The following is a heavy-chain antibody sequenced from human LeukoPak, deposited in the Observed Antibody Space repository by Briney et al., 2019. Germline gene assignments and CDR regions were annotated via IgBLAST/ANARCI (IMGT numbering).Heavy chain of an antibody. Sequence: SGTLSLTCAVSGGSISSSNWWSWVRQPPGKGLEWIGEIYHSGSTNYNPSLKSRVTISVDKSKNQFSLKLSSVTAADTAVYYCARKAGSGPWGSYYMDVWGKGITVTVSS. V-gene: IGHV4-4*02. CDR3: ARKAGSGPWGSYYMDV. D-gene: IGHD6-19*01. CDR2: IYHSGST. J-gene: IGHJ6*03. CDR1: GGSISSSNW.